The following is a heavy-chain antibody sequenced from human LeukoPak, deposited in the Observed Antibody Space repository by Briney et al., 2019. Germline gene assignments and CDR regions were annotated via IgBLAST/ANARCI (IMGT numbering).Heavy chain of an antibody. V-gene: IGHV4-34*01. CDR3: ARDHPNYYDSSGYYDY. D-gene: IGHD3-22*01. J-gene: IGHJ4*02. CDR1: GGSFSGYY. CDR2: INHSGST. Sequence: SESLSLTCAVYGGSFSGYYWSWIRQPPGKGLEWIGEINHSGSTNYNPSLKSRVTMSVDTSKNQFSLKLSSVTAADTAVYYCARDHPNYYDSSGYYDYWGQGTLVTVSS.